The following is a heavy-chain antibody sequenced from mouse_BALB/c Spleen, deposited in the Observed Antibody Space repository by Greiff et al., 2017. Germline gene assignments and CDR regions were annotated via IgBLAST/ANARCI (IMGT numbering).Heavy chain of an antibody. CDR3: ARGHYGNYVYAMDY. CDR2: INPSTGYT. V-gene: IGHV1-7*01. J-gene: IGHJ4*01. D-gene: IGHD2-1*01. Sequence: VKLVESGAELAKPGASVKMSCKASGYTFTSYWMHWVKQRPGQGLEWIGYINPSTGYTEYNQKFKDKATLTADKSSSTAYMQLSSLTSEDSAVYYCARGHYGNYVYAMDYWGQGTSVTVSS. CDR1: GYTFTSYW.